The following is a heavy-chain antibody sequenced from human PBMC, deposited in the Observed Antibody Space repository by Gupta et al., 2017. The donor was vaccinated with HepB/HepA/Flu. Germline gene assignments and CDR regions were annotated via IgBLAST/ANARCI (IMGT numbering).Heavy chain of an antibody. Sequence: EVQLVESGGGLVQPGGSLRLSCAASGFTVSSNYMSWVRQAPGKGLEWVSVIYSGGSTYYADSVKGRFTISRDNSKNTLYLQMNSLRAEDTAVYYCARAPTPYYFDYWGQGTLVTVSS. CDR1: GFTVSSNY. J-gene: IGHJ4*02. CDR3: ARAPTPYYFDY. CDR2: IYSGGST. V-gene: IGHV3-66*01. D-gene: IGHD4-23*01.